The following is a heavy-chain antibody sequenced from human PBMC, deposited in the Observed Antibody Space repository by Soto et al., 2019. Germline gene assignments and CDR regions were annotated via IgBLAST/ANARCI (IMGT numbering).Heavy chain of an antibody. J-gene: IGHJ3*02. V-gene: IGHV3-30*18. CDR2: ISYDGSNK. D-gene: IGHD2-15*01. CDR3: AKNAGYCSGGSCPRAFDI. CDR1: GFTFSSYG. Sequence: GGSLRLSCAASGFTFSSYGMHWVRQAPGKGLEWVAVISYDGSNKYYADSVKGRFTISRDNSKNTLYLQMNSLRAEDTAVYYCAKNAGYCSGGSCPRAFDIWGQGTMVT.